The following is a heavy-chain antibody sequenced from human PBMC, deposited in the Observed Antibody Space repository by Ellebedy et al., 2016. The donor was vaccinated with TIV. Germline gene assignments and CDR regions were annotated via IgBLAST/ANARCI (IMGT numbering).Heavy chain of an antibody. D-gene: IGHD3-3*01. CDR3: ASFLRFWSGYDR. CDR1: GFTFSNYW. Sequence: PGGSLRLSCADSGFTFSNYWMSWVRQAPGKGLEWVAHINQGGSEKYYVDSVKGRFTISRDNAKNSLYLQMNSLRAEDTAVYYCASFLRFWSGYDRWGQGTLVTVSS. CDR2: INQGGSEK. J-gene: IGHJ5*02. V-gene: IGHV3-7*01.